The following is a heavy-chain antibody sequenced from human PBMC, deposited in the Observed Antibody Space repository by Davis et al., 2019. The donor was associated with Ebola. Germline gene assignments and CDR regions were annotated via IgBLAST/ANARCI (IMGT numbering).Heavy chain of an antibody. CDR2: IKSKTDGGTT. V-gene: IGHV3-15*01. D-gene: IGHD1-26*01. CDR1: GFTFGDYT. CDR3: AKVGPPQLAKGAGLDV. J-gene: IGHJ6*04. Sequence: PGGSLRLSCTASGFTFGDYTMSWVRQAPGKGLEWVGRIKSKTDGGTTDYAAPVKGRFTISRDDSKNTLYLQMNSLRAEDTAVYYCAKVGPPQLAKGAGLDVWGKGTTVTVSS.